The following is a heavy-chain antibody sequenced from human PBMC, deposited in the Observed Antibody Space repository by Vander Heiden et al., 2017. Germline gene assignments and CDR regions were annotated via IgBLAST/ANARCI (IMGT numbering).Heavy chain of an antibody. Sequence: QVQLQQWGAGLLKPSETLSLTCAVHGGSFSGNYWSWIRQPPGKGLEGLGEINQSGSTNKNPSLKSRVTISVDTSNNQFSVRLSSVTAADTAVYYCARWGGSGGMDVWGQGTTVSVSS. CDR3: ARWGGSGGMDV. D-gene: IGHD3-10*01. J-gene: IGHJ6*02. CDR2: INQSGST. CDR1: GGSFSGNY. V-gene: IGHV4-34*01.